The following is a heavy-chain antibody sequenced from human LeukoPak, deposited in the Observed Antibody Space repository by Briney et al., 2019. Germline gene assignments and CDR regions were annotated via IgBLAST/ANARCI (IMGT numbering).Heavy chain of an antibody. V-gene: IGHV4-59*01. Sequence: SETLSLTCTVSGGYISSYYWSWIRQPPGKGLEWIGYIYYSGSTNYNPSLKSRVTISVDTSKNQFSLKLNSVTAADTAVYYCARVLEMAYYFDYWGQGTLVTVSS. CDR2: IYYSGST. CDR1: GGYISSYY. J-gene: IGHJ4*02. D-gene: IGHD5-24*01. CDR3: ARVLEMAYYFDY.